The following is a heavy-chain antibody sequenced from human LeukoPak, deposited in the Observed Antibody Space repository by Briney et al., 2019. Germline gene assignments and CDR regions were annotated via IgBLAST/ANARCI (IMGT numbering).Heavy chain of an antibody. V-gene: IGHV5-51*01. CDR3: ARHIAVAGTNDAYYYYYYYMDV. D-gene: IGHD6-19*01. Sequence: RGESLKISCKGSGYSFTSYWIGWVRQMPGKGLEWMGIIYPGDSDTRYSPSFQGQVTISADKSISTAYLQWSSLKASDTAMYYCARHIAVAGTNDAYYYYYYYMDVWGKGTTVTVSS. CDR1: GYSFTSYW. J-gene: IGHJ6*03. CDR2: IYPGDSDT.